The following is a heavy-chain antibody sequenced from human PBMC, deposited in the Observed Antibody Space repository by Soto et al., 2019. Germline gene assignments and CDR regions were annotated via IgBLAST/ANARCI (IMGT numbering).Heavy chain of an antibody. CDR1: GFTFSSYA. Sequence: GGSLRLSCAASGFTFSSYAMHWVRQAPGKGLEWVAVISYDGSNKYYADSVKGRFTISRDNSKNTLYLQMNSLRAEDTAVYYCARDWKVEIGYGGNPTGFDYWGQGTLVTVSS. J-gene: IGHJ4*02. CDR2: ISYDGSNK. V-gene: IGHV3-30-3*01. CDR3: ARDWKVEIGYGGNPTGFDY. D-gene: IGHD4-17*01.